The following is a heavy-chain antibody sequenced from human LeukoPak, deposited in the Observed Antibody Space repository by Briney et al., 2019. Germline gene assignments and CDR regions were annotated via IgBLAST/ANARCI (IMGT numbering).Heavy chain of an antibody. CDR3: AKVRYDSSMERT. D-gene: IGHD3-22*01. V-gene: IGHV3-23*01. Sequence: GGSLRLSCAASGFTFSSYEMNWVRQAPGKGLEWVSAISGSGGSTYYADSVKGRFTISRDNSKNTLYLQMNSLRAEDTAVYYCAKVRYDSSMERTWGQGTLVTVSS. CDR1: GFTFSSYE. CDR2: ISGSGGST. J-gene: IGHJ4*02.